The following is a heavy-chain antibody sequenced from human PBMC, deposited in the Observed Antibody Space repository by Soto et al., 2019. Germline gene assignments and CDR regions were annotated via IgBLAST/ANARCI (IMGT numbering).Heavy chain of an antibody. J-gene: IGHJ5*02. CDR3: EKGSTAAIGRNWFGP. D-gene: IGHD2-2*01. V-gene: IGHV3-23*01. CDR1: GFTFSSYA. CDR2: ISAAGGVT. Sequence: EVQLLESGGGLVQPGGSLRLSCAASGFTFSSYAMSWVRQAPGKGLEWVSVISAAGGVTYYTDSLKGRFTISRDNSKNPRYQSVDGLRAEDTAVYFCEKGSTAAIGRNWFGPWGQGTLVTVSS.